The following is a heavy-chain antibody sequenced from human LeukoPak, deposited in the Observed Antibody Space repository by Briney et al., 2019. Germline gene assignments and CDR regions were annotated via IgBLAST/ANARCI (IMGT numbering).Heavy chain of an antibody. CDR2: ISSSSSYI. D-gene: IGHD6-6*01. V-gene: IGHV3-21*01. CDR3: ARDFPSSSLAPSH. CDR1: EFTFSSYS. J-gene: IGHJ4*02. Sequence: GGSLRLSCAASEFTFSSYSMNWVRQAPGKGLEWVSSISSSSSYIYYADSVKGRFTISRDNAKDSLYLQMNSLRAEDTAVYYCARDFPSSSLAPSHWGQGTLVTVSS.